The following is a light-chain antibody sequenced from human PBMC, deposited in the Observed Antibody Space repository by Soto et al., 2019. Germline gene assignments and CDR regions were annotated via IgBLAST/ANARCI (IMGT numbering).Light chain of an antibody. CDR1: SSDVGTYNY. CDR2: DVN. Sequence: QSVLTQPRSVSGSPGQSVTISCTGTSSDVGTYNYVSWYQQHPGKAPKLIIYDVNQRPSGVPDRFSGSKSGNTASLTISGLQAEDESDYYCCSYAGSYTSLFGRGTKLTVL. CDR3: CSYAGSYTSL. V-gene: IGLV2-11*01. J-gene: IGLJ2*01.